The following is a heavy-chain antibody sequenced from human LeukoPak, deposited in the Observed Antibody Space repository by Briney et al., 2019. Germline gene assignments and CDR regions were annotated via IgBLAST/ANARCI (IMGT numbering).Heavy chain of an antibody. CDR2: TYYRSKWYN. V-gene: IGHV6-1*01. CDR3: ARDTDWGRYGMDV. J-gene: IGHJ6*02. D-gene: IGHD7-27*01. Sequence: SQTLSLTCAISGDSVSNNNAAWNWIRQSPSRGLEWLGRTYYRSKWYNDYAASVKSRITIKPDTSKNQFSLQLNSVSPEDTAVYYCARDTDWGRYGMDVWGQGTTVTASS. CDR1: GDSVSNNNAA.